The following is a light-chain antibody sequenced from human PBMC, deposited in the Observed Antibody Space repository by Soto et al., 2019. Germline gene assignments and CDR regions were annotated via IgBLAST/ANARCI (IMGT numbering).Light chain of an antibody. CDR3: QKYSSVPV. CDR1: QGIRNF. J-gene: IGKJ3*01. CDR2: AAS. Sequence: DIQMTQSPTSLSASVGDRVTITCRASQGIRNFVAWYQQKPGKAPKLLIYAASTLQSGVPSRFSGSGSGTDVTLTINILQPEDVATYSCQKYSSVPVFGPGTKVEI. V-gene: IGKV1-27*01.